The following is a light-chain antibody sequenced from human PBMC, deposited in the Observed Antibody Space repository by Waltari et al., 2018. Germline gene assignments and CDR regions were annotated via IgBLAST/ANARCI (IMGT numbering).Light chain of an antibody. V-gene: IGKV4-1*01. Sequence: DIVMTQSPDSLAVSLGERATINCKSSQSVLHRSNMRNHLAWYQHKRGQPPKLIIYWASTRGSGVPDRLRGSGSGTDFTLTINSLQPEDAAVYYCQQYYTSPALTFGGGTTVEIK. CDR2: WAS. CDR3: QQYYTSPALT. CDR1: QSVLHRSNMRNH. J-gene: IGKJ4*01.